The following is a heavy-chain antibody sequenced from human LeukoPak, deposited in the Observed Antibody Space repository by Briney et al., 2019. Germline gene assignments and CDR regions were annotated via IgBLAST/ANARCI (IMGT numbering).Heavy chain of an antibody. Sequence: PSETLSLTCTVSGGSISGYYWSSIRQPAGKGLEWIGRIYSTGSTNYNPSLKSRVTMSVDTSKNQFSLKLTSVTAADTAVYYCAREHPVVIAADYWGQGTLVTVSS. CDR3: AREHPVVIAADY. V-gene: IGHV4-4*07. J-gene: IGHJ4*02. D-gene: IGHD6-25*01. CDR2: IYSTGST. CDR1: GGSISGYY.